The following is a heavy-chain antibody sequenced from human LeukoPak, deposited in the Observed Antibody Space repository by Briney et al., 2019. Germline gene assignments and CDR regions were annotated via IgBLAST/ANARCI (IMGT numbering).Heavy chain of an antibody. J-gene: IGHJ6*02. Sequence: PSETLSLTCTVSGGSISSDSYSWGWIRQPPGKGLEWIASIYSGGNTYYNPSLKSRVTMSVDTSKNQFSLKLSSATAADTAVYYCARVSVPSYYGMDVWGQGTTVTVSS. CDR3: ARVSVPSYYGMDV. CDR1: GGSISSDSYS. V-gene: IGHV4-39*01. CDR2: IYSGGNT.